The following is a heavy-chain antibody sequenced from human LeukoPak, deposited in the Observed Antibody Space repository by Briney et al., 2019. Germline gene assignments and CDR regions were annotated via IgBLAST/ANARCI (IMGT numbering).Heavy chain of an antibody. D-gene: IGHD6-13*01. Sequence: GGSLRVSCEASGVTFSTFWMTWVRPGLGRGLEWVANIIQDGSERNYADSVKGRFTISRDNAKNSLYLQMNSLRAEDTAVYYCARGASSSPWGQGTLVTVSS. J-gene: IGHJ5*02. CDR3: ARGASSSP. V-gene: IGHV3-7*03. CDR2: IIQDGSER. CDR1: GVTFSTFW.